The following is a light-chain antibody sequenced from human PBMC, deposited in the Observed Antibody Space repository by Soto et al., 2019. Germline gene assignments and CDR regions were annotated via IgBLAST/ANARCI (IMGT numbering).Light chain of an antibody. V-gene: IGKV1-39*01. CDR3: QQSCSTPQCT. CDR1: QSISSY. Sequence: DIQMTQSPSSLSASVGDRVTLTCRASQSISSYLNWYHQKPGKAPKLLIYAASSLQSGVPSRFSGSGSGTDFTLTISSLQPEDFATYYCQQSCSTPQCTFGQGTKLEIK. J-gene: IGKJ2*02. CDR2: AAS.